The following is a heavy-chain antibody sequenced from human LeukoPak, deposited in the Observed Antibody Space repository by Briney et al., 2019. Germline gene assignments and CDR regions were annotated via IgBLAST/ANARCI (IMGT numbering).Heavy chain of an antibody. J-gene: IGHJ3*02. CDR1: GFTFSAYA. CDR3: ASPPTVTILIDAFHI. D-gene: IGHD4-17*01. Sequence: GGSLRPSSAASGFTFSAYAMAWVRQAPGKGLEWVSTISSSGGVTYYADSVKGRFTISRDNSKNTLFLQMNSLRAEDTAVYYCASPPTVTILIDAFHIWGQGTMVTVSS. V-gene: IGHV3-23*01. CDR2: ISSSGGVT.